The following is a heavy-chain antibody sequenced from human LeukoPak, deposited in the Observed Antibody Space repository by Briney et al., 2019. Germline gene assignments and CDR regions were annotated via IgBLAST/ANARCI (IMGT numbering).Heavy chain of an antibody. CDR3: AKESKSNYYQYYGMDV. J-gene: IGHJ6*02. V-gene: IGHV3-23*01. CDR2: ISGSGGST. Sequence: GGSLRLSCAASGFTFSRYWMHWVRQAPGKGLQWVSGISGSGGSTYYADSVKGRFTISRDNSKNTLYLQMNSLRAEDTAVYYCAKESKSNYYQYYGMDVWGQGTTVTVSS. CDR1: GFTFSRYW.